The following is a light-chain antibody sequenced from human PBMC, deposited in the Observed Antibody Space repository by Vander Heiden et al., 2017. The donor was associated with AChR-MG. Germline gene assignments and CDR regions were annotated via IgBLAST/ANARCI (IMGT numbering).Light chain of an antibody. CDR1: QSANSAY. J-gene: IGKJ5*01. CDR3: QHYGISLPNA. Sequence: EIMLTQSPGTLSLSPGERATLSCRASQSANSAYLAWYQQKPGQLPRLLIYDTSSRATGIPDRFSGSRSGADFTLTISRLEPEDFAVYYCQHYGISLPNAFGQGTRLDIK. CDR2: DTS. V-gene: IGKV3-20*01.